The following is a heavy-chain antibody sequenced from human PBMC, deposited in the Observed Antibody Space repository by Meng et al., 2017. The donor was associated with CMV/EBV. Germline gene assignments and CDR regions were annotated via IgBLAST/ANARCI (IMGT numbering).Heavy chain of an antibody. V-gene: IGHV3-30*02. CDR3: AKDHVVVIALPPSWFDP. CDR1: GFIFSSYG. CDR2: IRYDGSNK. J-gene: IGHJ5*02. Sequence: GGSLTLSCAASGFIFSSYGMHWVRQAPGKGLEWVAVIRYDGSNKYYADSVKGRFTISRDNSKNTLYLQMNSLRAEDSVVYYCAKDHVVVIALPPSWFDPWGQGTLVTVSS. D-gene: IGHD2-21*01.